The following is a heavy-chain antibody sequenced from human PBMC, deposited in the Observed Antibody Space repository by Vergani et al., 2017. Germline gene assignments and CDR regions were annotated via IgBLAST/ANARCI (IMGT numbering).Heavy chain of an antibody. CDR1: GGSFSGYY. Sequence: QVQLQQWGAGLLKPSETLSLTCAVYGGSFSGYYWSWIRQPPGKGLEWIGEINNSGSTNYNPSLKSRVTISVDTSKNQCSLKLSSVTAADTAVYYCARACAVAAAGTENNWFDPWGQGTLVTVSS. J-gene: IGHJ5*02. V-gene: IGHV4-34*01. CDR3: ARACAVAAAGTENNWFDP. CDR2: INNSGST. D-gene: IGHD6-13*01.